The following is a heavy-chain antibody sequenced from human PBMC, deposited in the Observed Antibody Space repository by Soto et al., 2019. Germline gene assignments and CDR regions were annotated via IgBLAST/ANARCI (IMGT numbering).Heavy chain of an antibody. D-gene: IGHD4-4*01. Sequence: ASLKVSCKASEYTFSSYTLHWVRQAPGQRLEWMGWINAGNGDSKYSQKFQGRVSISRDTSASTASMELSSLTSEDTAVYYCARELQVLYYFDYWGQGTLVPVSS. CDR1: EYTFSSYT. CDR2: INAGNGDS. CDR3: ARELQVLYYFDY. J-gene: IGHJ4*02. V-gene: IGHV1-3*01.